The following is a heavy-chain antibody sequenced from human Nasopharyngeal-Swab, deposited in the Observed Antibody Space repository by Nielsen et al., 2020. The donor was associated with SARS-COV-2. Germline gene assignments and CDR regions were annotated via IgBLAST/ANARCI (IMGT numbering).Heavy chain of an antibody. CDR2: INEDGSIT. J-gene: IGHJ5*02. D-gene: IGHD3-16*01. CDR3: GRDLGGRFST. Sequence: GESLKISCAASGFTFRSYWMHWVRQVPGKGLVCVSRINEDGSITNYADSVEGRFTISRDNAKNTLFLHMNSLRAEDTAVYYCGRDLGGRFSTWGQGTLVTASS. CDR1: GFTFRSYW. V-gene: IGHV3-74*01.